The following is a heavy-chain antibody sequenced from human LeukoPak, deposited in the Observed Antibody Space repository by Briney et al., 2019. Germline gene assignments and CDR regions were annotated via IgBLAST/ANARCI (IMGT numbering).Heavy chain of an antibody. CDR1: GYSFTGYY. Sequence: ASVKDSCKASGYSFTGYYIHWVRQAPGQGLEWMGWINPNSGDTKHAQKFQGRVTLTRDTSIGTASIELSSLRLGDTAVYFCAREMGVGSTFPPLNYWGQGTLVTVSS. D-gene: IGHD1-26*01. J-gene: IGHJ4*02. CDR2: INPNSGDT. CDR3: AREMGVGSTFPPLNY. V-gene: IGHV1-2*02.